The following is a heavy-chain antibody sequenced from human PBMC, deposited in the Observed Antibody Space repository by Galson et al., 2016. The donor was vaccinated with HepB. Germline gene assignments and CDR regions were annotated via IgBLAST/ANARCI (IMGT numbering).Heavy chain of an antibody. Sequence: SETLSLTCTVSGASISSSYWSWIRQPPGKGLEWIGYIYYSGSTRHNPSLKSRVTISVDTSKNQFSLKLSSVTAADTAVYYCARDQWLDHYHYYGMDVWGQGTTVTVSS. CDR1: GASISSSY. CDR3: ARDQWLDHYHYYGMDV. CDR2: IYYSGST. J-gene: IGHJ6*02. V-gene: IGHV4-59*01. D-gene: IGHD6-19*01.